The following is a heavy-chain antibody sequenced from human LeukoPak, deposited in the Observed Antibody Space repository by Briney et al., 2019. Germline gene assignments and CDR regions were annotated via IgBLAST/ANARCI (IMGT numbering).Heavy chain of an antibody. J-gene: IGHJ4*02. Sequence: GGSLRLSCAASGFTFRSYAMSWVRQAPGKGVEWVSAISGRGGSTYYADSVKGGFTISRDNSKNTLYLQMNSLRAEDTAVYYCAKDGNVLMVYAPYYFDYWGQGTLVTVSS. D-gene: IGHD2-8*01. CDR3: AKDGNVLMVYAPYYFDY. CDR1: GFTFRSYA. V-gene: IGHV3-23*01. CDR2: ISGRGGST.